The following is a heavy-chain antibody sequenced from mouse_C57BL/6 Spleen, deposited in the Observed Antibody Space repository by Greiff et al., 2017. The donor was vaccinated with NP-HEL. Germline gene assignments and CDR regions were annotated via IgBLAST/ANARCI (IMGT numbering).Heavy chain of an antibody. D-gene: IGHD2-3*01. CDR1: GFTFTDYY. CDR2: IRNKANGYTT. CDR3: ASIYDGYYVLSY. J-gene: IGHJ3*01. V-gene: IGHV7-3*01. Sequence: EVKLMESGGGLVQPGGSLSLSCAASGFTFTDYYMSWVRQPPGKALEWLGFIRNKANGYTTEYSASVKGRFTISRDNSQSILYLQMNALRAEDSATYYCASIYDGYYVLSYWGQGTLVTVSA.